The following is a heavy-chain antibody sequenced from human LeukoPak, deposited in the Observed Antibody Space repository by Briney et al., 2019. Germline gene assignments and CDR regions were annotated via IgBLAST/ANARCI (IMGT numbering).Heavy chain of an antibody. CDR2: IYYSGST. CDR1: GGSISSSSYY. CDR3: ARISGFGASHFDY. J-gene: IGHJ4*02. D-gene: IGHD3-10*01. Sequence: SETLSLTCTVSGGSISSSSYYWGWIRQPPGKGLEWIGSIYYSGSTYYNPSLKSRVTISVDTSKNQFSLKLSSVTAADTAVYYCARISGFGASHFDYWGQGTLVTVSS. V-gene: IGHV4-39*07.